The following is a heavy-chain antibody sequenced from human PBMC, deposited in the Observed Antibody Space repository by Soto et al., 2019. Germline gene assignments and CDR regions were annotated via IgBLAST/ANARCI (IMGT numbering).Heavy chain of an antibody. V-gene: IGHV4-31*03. Sequence: PSETLSLTCSVSGGSISSAGSYWSWIRQHPGEGMEWIGHIYYSGSTFYSPSLKSRVTMSVDTSRNQFSLRLSSVTAADTAVYYFARHADSGYENNWFDPWGQGTLVTVSS. CDR2: IYYSGST. CDR3: ARHADSGYENNWFDP. J-gene: IGHJ5*02. D-gene: IGHD5-12*01. CDR1: GGSISSAGSY.